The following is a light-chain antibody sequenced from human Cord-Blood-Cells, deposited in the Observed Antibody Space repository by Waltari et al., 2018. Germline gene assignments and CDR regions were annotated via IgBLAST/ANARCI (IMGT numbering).Light chain of an antibody. Sequence: QSALPQPASVSGSPGPSIHLYCTGTSTPGGSDNLVSWYQQHPGKAPKLMIYEGSKRPSGVSNRFSGSKSGNTASLTISGLQAEDEADYYCCSYAGSSTWVFGGGTKLTVL. CDR1: STPGGSDNL. V-gene: IGLV2-23*01. J-gene: IGLJ3*02. CDR3: CSYAGSSTWV. CDR2: EGS.